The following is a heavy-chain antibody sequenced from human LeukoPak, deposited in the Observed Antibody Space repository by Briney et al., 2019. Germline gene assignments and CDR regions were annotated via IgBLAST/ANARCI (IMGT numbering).Heavy chain of an antibody. CDR2: IWFDGSNK. J-gene: IGHJ4*02. V-gene: IGHV3-33*01. CDR3: VRDPSGSGFAFDS. D-gene: IGHD1-1*01. Sequence: GGSLRLSCAASGVIFCNDAMHWVRQAPGKGLEWVAFIWFDGSNKHYADSVKGRFTISRDNSEDTLYLQMNSLRAEDTAVYYCVRDPSGSGFAFDSWGLGALVTVSS. CDR1: GVIFCNDA.